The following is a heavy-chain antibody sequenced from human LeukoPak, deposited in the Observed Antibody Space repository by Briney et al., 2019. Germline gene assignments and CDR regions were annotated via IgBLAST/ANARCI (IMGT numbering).Heavy chain of an antibody. J-gene: IGHJ4*02. CDR2: IYHSGST. D-gene: IGHD5-18*01. CDR1: GGSISSGGYS. CDR3: ANSGYSYGQFDC. V-gene: IGHV4-30-2*01. Sequence: SQTLSLTCAVSGGSISSGGYSWSWIRQPPGKGLEWIGYIYHSGSTYYNPSLKSRVTISVDTSKNQFSLKLSSVTAADTAVYYCANSGYSYGQFDCWGQGTLVTVSS.